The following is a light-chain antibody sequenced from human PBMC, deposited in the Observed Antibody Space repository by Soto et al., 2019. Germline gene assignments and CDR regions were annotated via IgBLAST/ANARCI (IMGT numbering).Light chain of an antibody. Sequence: DIQMTQSPSTLSASVGGRVTITCRASQSIGSWLAWYQQKPGKAPKLLIYKASSLESGVPSRFSGSGSGTEFTLTISGLQPDDFASYYCQQYGSYSPWTFGQGTKVEIK. V-gene: IGKV1-5*03. CDR2: KAS. CDR1: QSIGSW. CDR3: QQYGSYSPWT. J-gene: IGKJ1*01.